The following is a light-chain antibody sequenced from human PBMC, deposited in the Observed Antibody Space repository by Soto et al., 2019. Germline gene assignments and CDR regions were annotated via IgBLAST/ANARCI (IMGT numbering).Light chain of an antibody. V-gene: IGKV1-5*03. CDR3: LQYESYPLT. CDR2: KAS. J-gene: IGKJ4*01. CDR1: QSIGRE. Sequence: DIQMPQSPSTLSASIGDSVTITCRASQSIGRELAWYQQKPGKAPKLLIYKASSLESGVPSTFSGSGSGTEFSLTVSSLQPDDFATYYCLQYESYPLTFGGGTKVDIK.